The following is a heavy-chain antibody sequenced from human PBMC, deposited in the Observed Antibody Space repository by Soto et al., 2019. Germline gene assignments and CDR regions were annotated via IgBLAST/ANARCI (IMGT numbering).Heavy chain of an antibody. CDR2: LFHSGTP. CDR3: ARANTSPWDFDY. D-gene: IGHD1-26*01. CDR1: GGSISSYY. J-gene: IGHJ4*02. Sequence: PSETLSLTCTVSGGSISSYYWNWIRQPPGKGLEWIGYLFHSGTPNYNPSLKSRVTISRDTSENRFSLKLNSVTAADTAVYYCARANTSPWDFDYWGQGVLVTVSS. V-gene: IGHV4-59*01.